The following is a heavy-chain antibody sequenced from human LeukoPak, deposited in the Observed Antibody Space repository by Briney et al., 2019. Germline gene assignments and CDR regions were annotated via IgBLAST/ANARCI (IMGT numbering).Heavy chain of an antibody. Sequence: SETLSLTCTVSGGSISSGGYYWSWIRQHPGKGLEWIGYIYYSGSTYYNPSLKSRVTIPVDTSKNQFSLKLSSVTAADTAVYYCARGAIYDSSGYYSVWGQGTLVTVSS. CDR2: IYYSGST. V-gene: IGHV4-31*03. CDR3: ARGAIYDSSGYYSV. J-gene: IGHJ4*02. D-gene: IGHD3-22*01. CDR1: GGSISSGGYY.